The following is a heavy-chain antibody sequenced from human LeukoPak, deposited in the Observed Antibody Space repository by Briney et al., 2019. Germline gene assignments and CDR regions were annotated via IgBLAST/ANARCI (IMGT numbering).Heavy chain of an antibody. Sequence: ASVKVSCTASGYTFTSYAMNWVRQAPGQGLEWMGWINTNTGNPTYAQGFTGRFVFSLDTSVSTAYLQISSLKAEDTAVYYCARDAYGGNSDWGDYWGQGTLVTVSS. CDR3: ARDAYGGNSDWGDY. CDR1: GYTFTSYA. CDR2: INTNTGNP. J-gene: IGHJ4*02. D-gene: IGHD4-23*01. V-gene: IGHV7-4-1*02.